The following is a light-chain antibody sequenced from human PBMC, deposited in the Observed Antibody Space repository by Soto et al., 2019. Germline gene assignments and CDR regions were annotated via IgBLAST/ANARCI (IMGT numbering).Light chain of an antibody. CDR2: LGS. V-gene: IGKV2-28*01. J-gene: IGKJ3*01. CDR3: MQALQTPVT. CDR1: QSLLHSNGYNY. Sequence: DIVMTQSPLSLPVTPGEPASISCRSSQSLLHSNGYNYLDWYLQKPGQSPQLLIYLGSNRASGVTDRFSGRGSGTDCTLKISRVEAEDVGVYYCMQALQTPVTFGPGTKVDIK.